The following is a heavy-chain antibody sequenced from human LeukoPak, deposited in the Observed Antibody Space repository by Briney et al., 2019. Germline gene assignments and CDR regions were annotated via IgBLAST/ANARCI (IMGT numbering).Heavy chain of an antibody. CDR3: ASGSNYDFWSGYPPGYGMDV. D-gene: IGHD3-3*01. CDR1: GFTFSSYE. V-gene: IGHV3-48*03. Sequence: EGSLRLSCAASGFTFSSYEMNWVRPAPGKGLEGVSYISRSGSTIYYADSVKGRFTISRDNAKNSLYLQMNSLRAEETAVYYCASGSNYDFWSGYPPGYGMDVWGQGTTVTVSS. CDR2: ISRSGSTI. J-gene: IGHJ6*02.